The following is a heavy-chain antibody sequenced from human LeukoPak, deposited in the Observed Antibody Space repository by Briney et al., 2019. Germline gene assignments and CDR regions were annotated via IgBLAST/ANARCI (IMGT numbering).Heavy chain of an antibody. Sequence: GGFLRLSCAASGFTFSSYAMHWVRQAPGKGLEWVAVISYDGSNKYYADSVKGRFTISRDNSKNTLYLQMNSLRAEDTAVYYCARSMTTVGSYFDYWGQGTLVTVSS. CDR1: GFTFSSYA. CDR3: ARSMTTVGSYFDY. J-gene: IGHJ4*02. CDR2: ISYDGSNK. D-gene: IGHD4-17*01. V-gene: IGHV3-30-3*01.